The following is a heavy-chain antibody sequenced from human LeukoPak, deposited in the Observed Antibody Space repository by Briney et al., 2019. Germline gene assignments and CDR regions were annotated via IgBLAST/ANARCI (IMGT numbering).Heavy chain of an antibody. D-gene: IGHD6-19*01. V-gene: IGHV4-39*01. J-gene: IGHJ4*02. CDR2: IYYSGGT. CDR3: ASQIAVGGLDY. Sequence: SETLSLTCTVSGGSISSSSYYWGWIRQPPGKGLEWIGSIYYSGGTYYNPSLKSRVTISVDTSKNQFSLKLSSVTAADTAVYYCASQIAVGGLDYWGQGTLVTVSS. CDR1: GGSISSSSYY.